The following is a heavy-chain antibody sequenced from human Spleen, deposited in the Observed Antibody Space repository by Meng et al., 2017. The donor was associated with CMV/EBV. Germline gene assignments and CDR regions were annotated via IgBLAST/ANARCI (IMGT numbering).Heavy chain of an antibody. CDR3: TRHPTYCSGGSCYLGDY. CDR2: IRSKANSYAT. D-gene: IGHD2-15*01. Sequence: GGSLRLSCAASGFTFSSYGMHWVRQASRKGLEWVGRIRSKANSYATAYAASVKGRFTISRDDSKNTAYLQMNSLKTEDTAVYYCTRHPTYCSGGSCYLGDYWGQGTLVTVSS. J-gene: IGHJ4*02. V-gene: IGHV3-73*01. CDR1: GFTFSSYG.